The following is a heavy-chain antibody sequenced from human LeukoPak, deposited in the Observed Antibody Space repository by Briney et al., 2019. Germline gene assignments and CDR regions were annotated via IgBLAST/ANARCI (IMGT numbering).Heavy chain of an antibody. J-gene: IGHJ4*02. CDR3: ARSGYPKLNYFDY. CDR1: GFTFSSYA. CDR2: IYSGGST. D-gene: IGHD5-18*01. V-gene: IGHV3-66*02. Sequence: GGSLRLSCAASGFTFSSYAMSWVRQAPGKGLEWVSVIYSGGSTYYADSVKGRFTISRDNSKNTLYLQMNSLRAEDTAVYYCARSGYPKLNYFDYWGQGTLVTVSS.